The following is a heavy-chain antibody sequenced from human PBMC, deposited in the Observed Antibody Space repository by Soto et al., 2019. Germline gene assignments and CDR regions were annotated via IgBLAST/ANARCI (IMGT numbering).Heavy chain of an antibody. CDR1: GGTFNTYA. V-gene: IGHV1-69*19. CDR2: ISPMFGAA. J-gene: IGHJ4*02. CDR3: AREVQVHTPAFVY. Sequence: QVQLVQSGAEMKKPGSSVKVSCQSSGGTFNTYAMNWVRQAPGQGPEWMVDISPMFGAANYAPKFQGRVTITADESTGTSYMQLSSLTSEDTALYCCAREVQVHTPAFVYWGQGTLVSVSS. D-gene: IGHD3-10*01.